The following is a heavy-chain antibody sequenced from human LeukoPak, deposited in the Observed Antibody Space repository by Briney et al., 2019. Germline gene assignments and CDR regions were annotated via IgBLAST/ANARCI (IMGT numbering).Heavy chain of an antibody. J-gene: IGHJ4*02. Sequence: GGSLRLSCAVSGFTFSSYVMHWVRHAPGKGLEWVAIISYDGSNEYYADSVKGRFTISRDNAKNSLYLQMSSLRAEDTAVYYCARAESYFDYWGQGTQVTVSS. CDR1: GFTFSSYV. V-gene: IGHV3-30*04. CDR3: ARAESYFDY. CDR2: ISYDGSNE.